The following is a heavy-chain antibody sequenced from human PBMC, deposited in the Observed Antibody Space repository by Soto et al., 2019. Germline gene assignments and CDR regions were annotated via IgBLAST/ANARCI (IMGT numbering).Heavy chain of an antibody. CDR2: IYYSGST. D-gene: IGHD3-10*01. Sequence: QLQLQESGPGLVKPSETLSLTCTVSGGSISSSSYYWGWIRQPPGKGLEWIGSIYYSGSTYYNPSLKSRVTISVDTSKNQFSLKLSTVTAADTAVYYYARRFGAVRGVDYWGQGTLVTVSS. CDR1: GGSISSSSYY. CDR3: ARRFGAVRGVDY. J-gene: IGHJ4*02. V-gene: IGHV4-39*01.